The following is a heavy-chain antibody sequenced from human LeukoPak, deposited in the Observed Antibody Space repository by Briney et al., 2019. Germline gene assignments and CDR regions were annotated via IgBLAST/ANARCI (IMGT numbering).Heavy chain of an antibody. CDR1: GGSFSGYY. CDR3: ARGGGYNSNWFDP. D-gene: IGHD5-24*01. J-gene: IGHJ5*02. Sequence: TSETLSLTCAVYGGSFSGYYWSWIRQPPGKGLEWIGEINHSGSTNYNPSLKSRVTISVDTSKNRLSLKLSSVTAADTAVYYCARGGGYNSNWFDPWGQGTLVTVSS. CDR2: INHSGST. V-gene: IGHV4-34*01.